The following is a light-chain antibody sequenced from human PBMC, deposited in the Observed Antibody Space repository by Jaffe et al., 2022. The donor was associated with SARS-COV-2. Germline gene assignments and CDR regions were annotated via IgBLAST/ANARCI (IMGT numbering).Light chain of an antibody. Sequence: QSVLAQPPSASGTPGQRVTISCSGSSSNIGSNYVYWYQQLPGTAPKLLIYGNNQRPSGVPGRFSGSKSGTSASLAISGLRSEDEADYYCAAWDDSLSGVVFGGGTKLTVL. CDR1: SSNIGSNY. CDR3: AAWDDSLSGVV. V-gene: IGLV1-47*01. CDR2: GNN. J-gene: IGLJ2*01.